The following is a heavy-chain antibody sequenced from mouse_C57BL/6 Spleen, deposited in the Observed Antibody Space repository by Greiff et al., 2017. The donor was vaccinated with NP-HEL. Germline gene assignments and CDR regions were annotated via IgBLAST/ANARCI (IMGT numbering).Heavy chain of an antibody. V-gene: IGHV1-69*01. J-gene: IGHJ3*01. D-gene: IGHD3-2*02. Sequence: QVQLQQPGAELVMPGASVKLSCKASGYTFTSYWMHWVKQRPGHGLEWIGEIDPSDSYTNYNQKFKGKSTLTVDKSSSTAYMQLSSLTSEDSAVYYCAILDSAGPWFAYWGQGTLVTVSA. CDR3: AILDSAGPWFAY. CDR2: IDPSDSYT. CDR1: GYTFTSYW.